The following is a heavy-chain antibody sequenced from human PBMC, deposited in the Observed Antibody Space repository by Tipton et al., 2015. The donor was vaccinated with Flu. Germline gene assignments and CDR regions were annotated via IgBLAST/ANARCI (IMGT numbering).Heavy chain of an antibody. D-gene: IGHD3-10*02. CDR3: SRLSYYDVDLKNFYFDY. CDR2: VSSSGTT. Sequence: LRLSCTVSGGSISSYHWSWIRRPPGKGLEWIAYVSSSGTTNHNPSLKSRVTISVDTSKSQFSLMLRSVTAADTAVYYCSRLSYYDVDLKNFYFDYWGQGALVTVSS. J-gene: IGHJ4*02. V-gene: IGHV4-4*08. CDR1: GGSISSYH.